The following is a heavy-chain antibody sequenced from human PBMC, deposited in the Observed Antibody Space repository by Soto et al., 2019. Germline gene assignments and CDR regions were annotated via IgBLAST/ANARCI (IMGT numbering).Heavy chain of an antibody. D-gene: IGHD2-21*02. V-gene: IGHV1-69*12. CDR1: GGTFSSYA. J-gene: IGHJ6*02. Sequence: QVQLVQSGAEVKKPGSSVKVSCKASGGTFSSYAISWVRQAPGQGLEWMGGIIPIFGTANYAQKFQGRVTITADESTSTAYMELSSLRSEDTAVYYCARGSDCPYCGGDGYYYYYGMDVWGQGTTVTVSS. CDR3: ARGSDCPYCGGDGYYYYYGMDV. CDR2: IIPIFGTA.